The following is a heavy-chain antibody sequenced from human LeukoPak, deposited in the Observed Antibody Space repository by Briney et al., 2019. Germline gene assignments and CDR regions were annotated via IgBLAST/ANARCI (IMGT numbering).Heavy chain of an antibody. CDR1: GGTFSGYA. Sequence: SVKVSCKASGGTFSGYAISWVRQAPGQGLEWMGVITPIFGSTNDAQKFQGRVTITADESTSTAYMEVSSLRSEDTAMYYCARGTWLQSQAFDIWGQGTMVTVSS. J-gene: IGHJ3*02. D-gene: IGHD5-24*01. CDR2: ITPIFGST. V-gene: IGHV1-69*13. CDR3: ARGTWLQSQAFDI.